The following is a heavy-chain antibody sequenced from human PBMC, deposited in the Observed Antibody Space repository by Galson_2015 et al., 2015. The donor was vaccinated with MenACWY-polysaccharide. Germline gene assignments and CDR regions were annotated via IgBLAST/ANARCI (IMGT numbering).Heavy chain of an antibody. V-gene: IGHV3-30*04. D-gene: IGHD3-3*01. Sequence: SLRLSCAASGFSFSTSHMHWVRQAPGRGLEWVAGISHDGNSEYYADSVKGRFTISRDNSKNMLYLQLNGLRTEDTAVYSCAKEDRIIGMAPTSDIWGQGTMVAVSS. CDR1: GFSFSTSH. J-gene: IGHJ3*02. CDR2: ISHDGNSE. CDR3: AKEDRIIGMAPTSDI.